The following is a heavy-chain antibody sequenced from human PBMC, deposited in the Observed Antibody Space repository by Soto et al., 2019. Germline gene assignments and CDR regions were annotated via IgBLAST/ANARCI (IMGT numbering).Heavy chain of an antibody. D-gene: IGHD6-13*01. J-gene: IGHJ4*02. CDR1: GYTFTSYA. CDR3: ARDVAAADY. CDR2: INAGNGNT. Sequence: QVQLVQSGAEEKKPGASVKVSCKASGYTFTSYAMHWVRQAPGQRLEWMGWINAGNGNTKYSQKLQGRVTITRDTSESTAYMELSSLRSEDTAVYYCARDVAAADYWGQGTLVTVSS. V-gene: IGHV1-3*05.